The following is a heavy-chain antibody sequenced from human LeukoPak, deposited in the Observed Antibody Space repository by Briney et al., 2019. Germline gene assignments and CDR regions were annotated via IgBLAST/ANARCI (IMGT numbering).Heavy chain of an antibody. Sequence: GASVKVSCKASGYTFTSYGISRVRQAPGQGLEWMGWISAYNGNTNYAQKLQGRVTMTTDTPTSTAYMELRSLRSDDTAVYYCARDKTPDIVVVPAAIDAFDIWGQGTMVTVSS. CDR1: GYTFTSYG. J-gene: IGHJ3*02. CDR3: ARDKTPDIVVVPAAIDAFDI. CDR2: ISAYNGNT. D-gene: IGHD2-2*01. V-gene: IGHV1-18*01.